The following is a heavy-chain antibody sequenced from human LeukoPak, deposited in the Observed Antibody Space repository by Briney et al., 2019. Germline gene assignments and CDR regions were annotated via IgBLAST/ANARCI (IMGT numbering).Heavy chain of an antibody. V-gene: IGHV1-2*06. CDR3: ARDREVRGYSYGY. D-gene: IGHD5-18*01. Sequence: ASVKVSCKASGYTFTGFYMHWVRQAPGQGLEWMGRINPNSGGTNYAQKFQGRVTMTRDTSISTAYMELSRLRSDDTAVYYCARDREVRGYSYGYWGQGTLVTVSS. J-gene: IGHJ4*02. CDR2: INPNSGGT. CDR1: GYTFTGFY.